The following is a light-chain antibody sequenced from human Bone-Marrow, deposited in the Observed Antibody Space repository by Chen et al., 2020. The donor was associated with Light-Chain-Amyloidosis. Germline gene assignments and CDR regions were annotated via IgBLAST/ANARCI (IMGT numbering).Light chain of an antibody. Sequence: EIVLTQSPGTLSLSPGEGANLSCRASQTISSNYLTWYQQKFGHAPRLLINGSSSRATGIPDRFTGSVSGTDFTLTINRLEPEDFAMYYCKQYGTSPLTFGGGTKVEIK. CDR1: QTISSNY. CDR3: KQYGTSPLT. CDR2: GSS. V-gene: IGKV3-20*01. J-gene: IGKJ4*01.